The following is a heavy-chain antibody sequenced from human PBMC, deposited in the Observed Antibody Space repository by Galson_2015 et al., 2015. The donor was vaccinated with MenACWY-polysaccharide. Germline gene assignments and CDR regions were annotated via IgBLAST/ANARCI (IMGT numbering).Heavy chain of an antibody. CDR2: IYYNGRT. D-gene: IGHD3-10*01. CDR1: GGSVNSVNYY. CDR3: ATEEIRGGSYGSFGWFDP. Sequence: SEPLSLTCRVSGGSVNSVNYYWAWLRQPPGEGLEWIGFIYYNGRTNYNPPLKSRATISLDTSKNQFSLRLTSVTAADTAVYYCATEEIRGGSYGSFGWFDPWGQGILATVSS. V-gene: IGHV4-61*01. J-gene: IGHJ5*02.